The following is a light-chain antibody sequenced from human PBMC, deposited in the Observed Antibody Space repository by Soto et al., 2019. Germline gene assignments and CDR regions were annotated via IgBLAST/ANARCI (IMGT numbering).Light chain of an antibody. CDR2: WAS. Sequence: DIVMTQSPDSLAVSLGGRATINCRSSQSVVYSANSKNYLTWFQQKPGQPPKPLIYWASTRESGVPDRFSGSVSGTDFTLTINSLQAEDVAVYYCQQYYSTPYTFGQGTKLEI. CDR1: QSVVYSANSKNY. J-gene: IGKJ2*01. V-gene: IGKV4-1*01. CDR3: QQYYSTPYT.